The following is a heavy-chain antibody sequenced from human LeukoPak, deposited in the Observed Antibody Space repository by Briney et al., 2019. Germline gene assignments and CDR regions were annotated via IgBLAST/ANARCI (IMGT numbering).Heavy chain of an antibody. Sequence: LSGGSLRLSCAASGFTFSSYEMNWVRQAPGKGLEWVSYISSSGSTIYYADSVKGRSTISRDNAKNSLYLQMNSLRAEDTAVYYCARAGYYDSSGYYSDAFDIWGQGTMVTVS. CDR2: ISSSGSTI. CDR1: GFTFSSYE. J-gene: IGHJ3*02. CDR3: ARAGYYDSSGYYSDAFDI. D-gene: IGHD3-22*01. V-gene: IGHV3-48*03.